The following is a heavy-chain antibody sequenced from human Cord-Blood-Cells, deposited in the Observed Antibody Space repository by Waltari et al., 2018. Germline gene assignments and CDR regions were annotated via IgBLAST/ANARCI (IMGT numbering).Heavy chain of an antibody. CDR3: ARSGSSSWAYNWFDP. V-gene: IGHV1-2*02. J-gene: IGHJ5*02. CDR1: GYTFTGYY. D-gene: IGHD6-13*01. CDR2: INPNSGGT. Sequence: QVQLVQSGAEVKKPGAPVRVSCKASGYTFTGYYMHWVRQAPGQGLEWMGWINPNSGGTNYAQKFQGRVTMTRDTSISTAYMELSRLRSDDTAVYYCARSGSSSWAYNWFDPWGQGTLVTVSS.